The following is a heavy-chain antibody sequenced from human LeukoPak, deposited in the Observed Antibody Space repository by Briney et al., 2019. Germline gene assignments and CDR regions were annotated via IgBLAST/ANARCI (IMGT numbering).Heavy chain of an antibody. V-gene: IGHV1-18*01. J-gene: IGHJ4*02. Sequence: ASVKVSCKASGYTFTSYGISWVRQAPGQGLEWMGWISAYNGNTNYAQKLQGRVTMTRDTSISTAYMELSRLRSDDTAVYYCASLGYSSSSGVLYWGQGTLVTVSS. CDR1: GYTFTSYG. CDR2: ISAYNGNT. D-gene: IGHD6-13*01. CDR3: ASLGYSSSSGVLY.